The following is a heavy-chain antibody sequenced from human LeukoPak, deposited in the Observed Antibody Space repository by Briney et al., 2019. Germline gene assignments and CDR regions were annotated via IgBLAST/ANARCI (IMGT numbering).Heavy chain of an antibody. CDR2: IYWNDDK. Sequence: SGPTLVKPTQTLTLTCTFSGFSLSTSGVGVGWIRQPPGKALEWLALIYWNDDKRYSPSLKSRLTITKDTSKNQVVLTMTNMDPVDTATYYCAHRGLGAWYLGAFDIWGQGTMVTVSS. J-gene: IGHJ3*02. D-gene: IGHD3-16*01. CDR3: AHRGLGAWYLGAFDI. CDR1: GFSLSTSGVG. V-gene: IGHV2-5*01.